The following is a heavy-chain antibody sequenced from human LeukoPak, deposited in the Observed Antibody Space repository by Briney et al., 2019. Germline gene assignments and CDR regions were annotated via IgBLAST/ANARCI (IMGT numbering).Heavy chain of an antibody. CDR2: ISSSSSYI. Sequence: GGSLRLSCAASGFTFSSYSMNWVRQAPGKGLEWVSSISSSSSYIYYVDSVKGRFTISRDNAKNSLYLQMNSLRAEDTAVYYCAREGRYYYYGMDVWGQGTTVTVSS. CDR3: AREGRYYYYGMDV. V-gene: IGHV3-21*01. J-gene: IGHJ6*02. CDR1: GFTFSSYS.